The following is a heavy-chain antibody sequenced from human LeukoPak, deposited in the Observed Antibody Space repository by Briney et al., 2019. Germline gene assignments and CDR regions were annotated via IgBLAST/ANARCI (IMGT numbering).Heavy chain of an antibody. CDR1: GFTFSSYA. D-gene: IGHD3-22*01. Sequence: GGSLLLSCAASGFTFSSYAMSWVRQAPGKGLEWVSTISGSGGSTYYPDSVKGRFIISRDDSKNMLFLQMNSLRAEDTAIYYCAKVQAPDSSGFYCYYDYWGQGTLVSVSS. J-gene: IGHJ4*03. CDR2: ISGSGGST. V-gene: IGHV3-23*01. CDR3: AKVQAPDSSGFYCYYDY.